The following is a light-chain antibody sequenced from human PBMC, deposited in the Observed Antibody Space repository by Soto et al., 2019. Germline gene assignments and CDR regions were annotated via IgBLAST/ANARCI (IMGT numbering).Light chain of an antibody. CDR1: QSVSNNY. CDR2: GAS. Sequence: EIVLTQSPGTLSLSPGERATLSCRASQSVSNNYLAWYQRKPGQAPRLLIYGASSRATGIPHRFSGSGSGTDFTLTISRLEPADFAVYYCQQYDNSPWTFGQGTKVAI. CDR3: QQYDNSPWT. J-gene: IGKJ1*01. V-gene: IGKV3-20*01.